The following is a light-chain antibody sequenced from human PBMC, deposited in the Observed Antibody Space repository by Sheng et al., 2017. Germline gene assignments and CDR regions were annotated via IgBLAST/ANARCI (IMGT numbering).Light chain of an antibody. CDR3: QHYRA. CDR2: GTS. J-gene: IGKJ1*01. V-gene: IGKV3D-15*01. Sequence: ETVMTQSPATLSVSPGERVTLSCRASQSVSSNLAWYQQKPGQAPRLLIYGTSNRATGIPDRFSGSGSGTDFTLTISRLEPEDFAVYYCQHYRAFGQGTKVEIK. CDR1: QSVSSN.